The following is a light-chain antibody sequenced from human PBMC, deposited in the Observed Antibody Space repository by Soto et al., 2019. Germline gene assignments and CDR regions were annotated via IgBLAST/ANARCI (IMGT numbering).Light chain of an antibody. CDR1: QGISSW. CDR3: QQATSCPFT. V-gene: IGKV1D-12*01. CDR2: AAY. J-gene: IGKJ3*01. Sequence: DIQMTQSPSSVSASVGDRVTITCRASQGISSWLARYQQKPGKAPRLLIYAAYSLQSGVPSRFSGSGSETDFTLTISSLQPEDFATYYCQQATSCPFTFGPGTKVDIK.